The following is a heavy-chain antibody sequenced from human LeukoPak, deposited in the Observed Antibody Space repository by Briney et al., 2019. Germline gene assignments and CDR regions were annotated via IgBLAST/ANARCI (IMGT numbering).Heavy chain of an antibody. V-gene: IGHV1-18*01. CDR3: ARAGYCSSASCYWFDP. CDR2: IRGYNGNT. CDR1: GYTFTSYD. D-gene: IGHD2-2*01. J-gene: IGHJ5*02. Sequence: ASVKVSCKASGYTFTSYDINWVRQATGQGLEWMGWIRGYNGNTNYAQKLQGRVTMTTDTSTSTAYMELRSLRSDDTAIYYCARAGYCSSASCYWFDPWGQGTLATVSS.